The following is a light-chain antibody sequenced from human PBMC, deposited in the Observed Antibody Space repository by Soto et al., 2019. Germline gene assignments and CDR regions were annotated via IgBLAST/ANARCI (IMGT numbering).Light chain of an antibody. CDR3: QNYDSAPIT. Sequence: DIQMTQSPSSLSASVGNRVSITCRASQGISNYLAWYQQKPEKVPKVLIYDASTLQPGVPSRFSGSGSETDFTLTLNGLQPDDIATYYCQNYDSAPITFGQGTQLEIK. CDR2: DAS. J-gene: IGKJ5*01. CDR1: QGISNY. V-gene: IGKV1-27*01.